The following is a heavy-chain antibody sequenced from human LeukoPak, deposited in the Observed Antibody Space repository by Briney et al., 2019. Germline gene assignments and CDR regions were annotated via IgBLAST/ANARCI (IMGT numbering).Heavy chain of an antibody. J-gene: IGHJ4*02. CDR3: AKDPMVRGVKMYYFDY. Sequence: GRSLRLSCAASGFTFSSYGMHWVRQAPGKGLEWVAVISYDGSNKYYADSVKGRFTISRDNSKNTLYLQMNSLRAEDTAVYYCAKDPMVRGVKMYYFDYWGQGTLVTVSS. CDR1: GFTFSSYG. V-gene: IGHV3-30*18. D-gene: IGHD3-10*01. CDR2: ISYDGSNK.